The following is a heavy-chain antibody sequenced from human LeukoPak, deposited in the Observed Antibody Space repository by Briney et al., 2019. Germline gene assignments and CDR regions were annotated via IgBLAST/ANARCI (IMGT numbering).Heavy chain of an antibody. V-gene: IGHV4-59*01. J-gene: IGHJ6*02. CDR2: IYYSGST. CDR3: ARDPGTTVTTLYYYGMDV. D-gene: IGHD4-17*01. Sequence: SETLSLTCTVSGGSISSYYWSWIRQPPGKGLEWIGYIYYSGSTNYNPSLKSRVTISVDTSKNQFSLKLSSVTAADTAVYYCARDPGTTVTTLYYYGMDVWGQGTTVTVSS. CDR1: GGSISSYY.